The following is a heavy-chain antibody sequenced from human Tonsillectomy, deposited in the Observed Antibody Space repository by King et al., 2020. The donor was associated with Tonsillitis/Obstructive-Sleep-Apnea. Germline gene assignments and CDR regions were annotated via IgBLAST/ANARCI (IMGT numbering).Heavy chain of an antibody. V-gene: IGHV1-18*01. CDR3: ARDSEDFWSGYYYYYYYMDV. J-gene: IGHJ6*03. CDR2: ISIYNGNT. Sequence: QLVQSGAEVKKPGASVKVSCKASGYTFTSYGVSWVRQAPGQGLEWMGRISIYNGNTKYAQKLQGRGTMTTDTSTSTAYMELRSLRSDDTAVYYCARDSEDFWSGYYYYYYYMDVWGKGTTVTVSS. D-gene: IGHD3-3*01. CDR1: GYTFTSYG.